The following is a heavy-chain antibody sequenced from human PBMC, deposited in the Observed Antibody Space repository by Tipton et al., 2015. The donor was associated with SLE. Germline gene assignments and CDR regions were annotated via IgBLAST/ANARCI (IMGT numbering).Heavy chain of an antibody. D-gene: IGHD3-3*01. Sequence: TLSLTCAVYGGSFSGYYWSWIRQPPGKGLEWIGSIYYSGSTYYNPSLKSRVTISVDTSKNQFSLKLSSVTAADTAVYYCARLTTIFGVGVSDYWGQGTLVTVSS. CDR2: IYYSGST. J-gene: IGHJ4*02. CDR1: GGSFSGYY. CDR3: ARLTTIFGVGVSDY. V-gene: IGHV4-34*01.